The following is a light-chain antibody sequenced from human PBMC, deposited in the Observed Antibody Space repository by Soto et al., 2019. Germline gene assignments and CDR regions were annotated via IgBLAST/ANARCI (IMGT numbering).Light chain of an antibody. Sequence: DIQMTQSPFSLSASVGDRVIITCRASQPISGYLNWYQQKPGKAPNLLIYTASSLQSGVPSRFSGSGSGTDFTLTISSLQPEDFATYYCQQSYSTPFTFGQGTRVDIK. J-gene: IGKJ2*01. V-gene: IGKV1-39*01. CDR2: TAS. CDR1: QPISGY. CDR3: QQSYSTPFT.